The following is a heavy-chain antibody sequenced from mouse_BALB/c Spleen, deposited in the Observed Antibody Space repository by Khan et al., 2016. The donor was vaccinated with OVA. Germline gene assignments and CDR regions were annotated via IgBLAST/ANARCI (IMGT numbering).Heavy chain of an antibody. Sequence: EVKLVESGPELMKPGASVKISCKASGYSFTSYSIHWVMQTHGNSLEWIGYIDPFSSGSTYNQKFTGKATLTVDKSSSTAYLHLSNLTSEDSAGYYCTGHGYVAWFTYWGQGTLVTVSA. CDR1: GYSFTSYS. CDR3: TGHGYVAWFTY. V-gene: IGHV1-31*01. D-gene: IGHD2-2*01. J-gene: IGHJ3*01. CDR2: IDPFSSGS.